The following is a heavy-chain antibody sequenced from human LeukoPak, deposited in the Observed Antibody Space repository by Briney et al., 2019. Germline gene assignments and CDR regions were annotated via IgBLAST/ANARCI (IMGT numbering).Heavy chain of an antibody. CDR2: ISGSGGST. CDR1: GFTFSSYG. CDR3: AKTAGPLTYYYDSSSSWFDY. V-gene: IGHV3-23*01. D-gene: IGHD3-22*01. J-gene: IGHJ4*02. Sequence: GGSLRLSCAASGFTFSSYGMSWVRQAPGKGLEWVSAISGSGGSTYYADSVKGRFTISRDNSKNTLYLQMNSLRAEDTAVYYCAKTAGPLTYYYDSSSSWFDYWGQGTLVTVSS.